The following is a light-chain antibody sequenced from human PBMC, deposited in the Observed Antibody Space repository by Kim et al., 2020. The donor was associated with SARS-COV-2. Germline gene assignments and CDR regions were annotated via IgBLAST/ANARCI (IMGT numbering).Light chain of an antibody. Sequence: APGPTATITSGGTNIGGHGVHGYRQKPEPAPVLVMYYDSDRPTATAERFSVSKSENTATLTISSVEAGDEADYYCQVWDTDTDHYVFGTGTKVTVL. CDR3: QVWDTDTDHYV. V-gene: IGLV3-21*01. CDR1: NIGGHG. J-gene: IGLJ1*01. CDR2: YDS.